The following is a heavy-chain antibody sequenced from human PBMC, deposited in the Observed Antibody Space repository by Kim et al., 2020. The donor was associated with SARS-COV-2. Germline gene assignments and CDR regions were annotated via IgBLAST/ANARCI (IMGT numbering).Heavy chain of an antibody. CDR2: ISSSSSTI. Sequence: GSLRLSCAASGFTFSSYSMNWVRQAPGKGLEWVSYISSSSSTIYYADSVKGRFTISRDNAKNSLYLQMNSLRDEDTAVYYCARDLRYHYYYYGMDVWGQGTTVTVSS. CDR1: GFTFSSYS. D-gene: IGHD2-2*01. V-gene: IGHV3-48*02. J-gene: IGHJ6*02. CDR3: ARDLRYHYYYYGMDV.